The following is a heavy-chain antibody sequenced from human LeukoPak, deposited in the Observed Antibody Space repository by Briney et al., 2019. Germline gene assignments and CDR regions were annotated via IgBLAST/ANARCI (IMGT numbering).Heavy chain of an antibody. CDR1: GYIFSNYW. J-gene: IGHJ3*02. Sequence: GESLKISCKGSGYIFSNYWIGWVRQMPGKGLEWMGIIYPGDSDTRYSPSFQGQVTISVDKSISNAYLQWSGLMASDTAIYYCARRQLGGEAFDIWGQGTVVTVSS. CDR2: IYPGDSDT. V-gene: IGHV5-51*01. D-gene: IGHD3-10*01. CDR3: ARRQLGGEAFDI.